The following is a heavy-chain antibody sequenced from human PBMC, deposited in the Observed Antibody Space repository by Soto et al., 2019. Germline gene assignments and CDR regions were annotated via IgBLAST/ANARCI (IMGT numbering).Heavy chain of an antibody. Sequence: GGSLRLSCAASGFTFSSYGMHWVRQAPGKGLEWVAVIWYDGSNKYYADSVKGRFTISRDNSKNTLYLQMNSLRAEDTAVYYCARGRLPVYYYDSSVLRALPDYWGQGTLVTVSS. CDR2: IWYDGSNK. CDR1: GFTFSSYG. CDR3: ARGRLPVYYYDSSVLRALPDY. V-gene: IGHV3-33*01. D-gene: IGHD3-22*01. J-gene: IGHJ4*02.